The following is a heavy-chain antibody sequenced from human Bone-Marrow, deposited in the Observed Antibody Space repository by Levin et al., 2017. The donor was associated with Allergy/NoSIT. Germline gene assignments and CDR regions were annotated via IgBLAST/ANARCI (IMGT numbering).Heavy chain of an antibody. CDR3: AKGLGSRNYNFDS. CDR2: IKQDGSEK. V-gene: IGHV3-7*01. J-gene: IGHJ4*02. D-gene: IGHD1-7*01. CDR1: GFTFSNFW. Sequence: LPGGSLRLSCAASGFTFSNFWMNWVRQSPGKGLEWVASIKQDGSEKYYVDSVKGRFTISRDNAKNALYLQVNGPRADDTAIYYCAKGLGSRNYNFDSWGQGTLVSVSS.